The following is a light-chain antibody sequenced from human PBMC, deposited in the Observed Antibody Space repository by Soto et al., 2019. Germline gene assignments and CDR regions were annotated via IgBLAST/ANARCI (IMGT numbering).Light chain of an antibody. CDR3: QQYKNWPLT. Sequence: EIVMTQSPATLSVSPGERATLSCRASQSVNSNLAWYQQKPGQAPRLLIYGASSRATVIPARFSGSGSGTDFTLTISSLQSEDFAIYFCQQYKNWPLTFGQGTKVEIK. CDR1: QSVNSN. J-gene: IGKJ1*01. V-gene: IGKV3-15*01. CDR2: GAS.